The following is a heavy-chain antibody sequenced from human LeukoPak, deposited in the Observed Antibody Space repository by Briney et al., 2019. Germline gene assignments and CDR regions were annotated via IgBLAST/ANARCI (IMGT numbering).Heavy chain of an antibody. CDR1: GFSFSDYS. D-gene: IGHD2-21*02. CDR3: ARGDRMVVTTTYYFDY. J-gene: IGHJ4*02. V-gene: IGHV3-21*01. Sequence: PGGSLRLSCAASGFSFSDYSINWVRQAPGKGLEWVSSISPRSSYRYYADSVKGRFTISRDNSKSTLYLQMNSLRAEDTAVYYCARGDRMVVTTTYYFDYWGQGTLVTVSS. CDR2: ISPRSSYR.